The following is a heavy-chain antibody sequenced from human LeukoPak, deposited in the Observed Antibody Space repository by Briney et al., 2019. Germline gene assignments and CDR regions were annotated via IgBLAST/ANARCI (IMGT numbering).Heavy chain of an antibody. V-gene: IGHV3-30*03. D-gene: IGHD1-26*01. CDR2: ISYDGSDK. CDR3: ARVLSGSYDNYFDY. CDR1: GFAFSSYD. Sequence: GRSLRLSCAASGFAFSSYDMHWVRQAPGKGLEWVAVISYDGSDKYYVDSVKGRFTISRDNSKNTRYLQMNSLKAEDAAVYYCARVLSGSYDNYFDYWGQGTLVTVSS. J-gene: IGHJ4*02.